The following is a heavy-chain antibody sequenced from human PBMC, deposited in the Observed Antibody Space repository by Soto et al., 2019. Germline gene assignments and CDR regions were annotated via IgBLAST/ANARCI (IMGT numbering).Heavy chain of an antibody. Sequence: GGSLRLSCAASGFTFSSYAMHWVRQAPGKGLEWVGRIRDKPNSYTTEYAASVEGRFTISRGDSKNSLYLQMSSLKTEDTAVYYCSRGGSSTWYFYWGQGTLVTVSS. D-gene: IGHD6-13*01. CDR1: GFTFSSYA. CDR3: SRGGSSTWYFY. V-gene: IGHV3-72*01. J-gene: IGHJ4*02. CDR2: IRDKPNSYTT.